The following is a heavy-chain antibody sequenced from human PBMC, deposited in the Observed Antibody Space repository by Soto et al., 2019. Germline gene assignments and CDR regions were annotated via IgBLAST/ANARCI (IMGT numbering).Heavy chain of an antibody. Sequence: SETLSLTCSVSGDYIHVGGYYFTWIRQLPGKGLEWMGYIYYTGKTYYNPSLESRLTMSVDRSKNQFSLRLTSVTAADTAVYFCGRDLTSNANCIDPWGQGTLVTVSS. CDR2: IYYTGKT. J-gene: IGHJ5*02. V-gene: IGHV4-30-4*01. D-gene: IGHD2-2*01. CDR3: GRDLTSNANCIDP. CDR1: GDYIHVGGYY.